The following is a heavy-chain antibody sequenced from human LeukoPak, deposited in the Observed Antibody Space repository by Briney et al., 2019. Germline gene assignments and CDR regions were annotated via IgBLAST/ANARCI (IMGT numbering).Heavy chain of an antibody. CDR3: ARGDPLMYYYYYGMDV. D-gene: IGHD2-8*01. J-gene: IGHJ6*02. V-gene: IGHV1-8*01. CDR2: MNPNSGNT. Sequence: GASVKVSCKASVYTFTSYDINWVRQATGQGVEWMGWMNPNSGNTGYAQKFQGGVTMTRNTSISTAYMELSSLRSEDTAVYYCARGDPLMYYYYYGMDVWGQGTTVTVSS. CDR1: VYTFTSYD.